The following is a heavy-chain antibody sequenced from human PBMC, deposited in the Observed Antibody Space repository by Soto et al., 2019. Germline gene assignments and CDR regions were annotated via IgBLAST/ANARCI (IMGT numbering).Heavy chain of an antibody. CDR3: ARVLSPYDLWSGYFAPYYDGVDV. J-gene: IGHJ6*02. CDR2: TYYSGSP. D-gene: IGHD3-3*01. V-gene: IGHV4-30-4*01. Sequence: SSETLSLTGPVSGCSISSGDYYWSWISQPPGKVLEWIGYTYYSGSPYYNPSLKSRVTISVDTSKNQLSLKVSSVTAADTAVYYCARVLSPYDLWSGYFAPYYDGVDVWGQGTTVP. CDR1: GCSISSGDYY.